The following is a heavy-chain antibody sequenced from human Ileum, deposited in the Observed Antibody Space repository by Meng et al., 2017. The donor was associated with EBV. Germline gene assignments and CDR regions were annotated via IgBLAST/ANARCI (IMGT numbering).Heavy chain of an antibody. CDR2: TYRRSRWYY. CDR3: ATSRIAKFDR. V-gene: IGHV6-1*01. Sequence: QLHLQESGPGLVQPSKSLSLSCVISGDSVSSDKTAWNWIRQSPSRGLEWLGRTYRRSRWYYDYALSVKSRINISPDTPKNQVSLQLNSVTDEDTGIYYCATSRIAKFDRWGQGTLVTVSS. J-gene: IGHJ5*02. CDR1: GDSVSSDKTA.